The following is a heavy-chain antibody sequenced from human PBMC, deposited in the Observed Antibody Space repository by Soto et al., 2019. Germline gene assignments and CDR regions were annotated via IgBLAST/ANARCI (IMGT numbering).Heavy chain of an antibody. D-gene: IGHD6-19*01. CDR2: TRNSGGA. Sequence: QVQLQESDPGLVKPSGTLSLTCAVSSGSVFSSNWWSWVRLPPGKGLEWIGETRNSGGANYNPSLKSRVTITVDRSRNHIFLELSSVTAADTAVYYCASHLVMAGTRGFDHWGLGTLVTVSS. V-gene: IGHV4-4*02. J-gene: IGHJ4*02. CDR1: SGSVFSSNW. CDR3: ASHLVMAGTRGFDH.